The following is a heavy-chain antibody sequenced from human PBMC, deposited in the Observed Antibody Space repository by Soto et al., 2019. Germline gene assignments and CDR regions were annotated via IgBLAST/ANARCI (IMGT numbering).Heavy chain of an antibody. CDR1: GFTFSDHY. J-gene: IGHJ6*02. D-gene: IGHD3-10*01. CDR2: SRNKANSYST. CDR3: ARDHTMVRGYGLDV. Sequence: EVQLVGSGGGLVQPGGSLRLSCAASGFTFSDHYMDWVRQAPGKGLEWVGRSRNKANSYSTEYAASVKGRFTISRDDSKNALYLQMNSLKIEDTAVYYCARDHTMVRGYGLDVWGQGTTVTVSS. V-gene: IGHV3-72*01.